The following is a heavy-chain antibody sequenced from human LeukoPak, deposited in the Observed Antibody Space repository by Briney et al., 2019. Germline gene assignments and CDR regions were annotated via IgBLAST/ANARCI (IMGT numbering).Heavy chain of an antibody. CDR3: TIDRGFGVDDY. CDR2: IHKDGSAK. CDR1: GFPFSGYW. Sequence: GGSLRLSCGASGFPFSGYWMSWVRQAPGKGLEWVANIHKDGSAKRYVDSVKGRFTISRDNAKSSLYLQMNNLRDEDTAVYYCTIDRGFGVDDYWGQGSLVSVSS. J-gene: IGHJ4*02. D-gene: IGHD3-10*01. V-gene: IGHV3-7*01.